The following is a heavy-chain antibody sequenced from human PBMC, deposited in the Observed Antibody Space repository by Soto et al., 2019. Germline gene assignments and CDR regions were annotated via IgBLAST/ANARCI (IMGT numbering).Heavy chain of an antibody. CDR1: GGSISSSSYY. V-gene: IGHV4-39*01. J-gene: IGHJ6*02. CDR2: IYYSGST. CDR3: ASSSPYAYYNGRSV. Sequence: SETLSLTCTVSGGSISSSSYYWGWIRQPPGKGLEWIGSIYYSGSTYYNPSLKSRVTISVDTSKNQFSLKLSSVTAADTAVYYCASSSPYAYYNGRSVLGRVTTSTVSS. D-gene: IGHD6-6*01.